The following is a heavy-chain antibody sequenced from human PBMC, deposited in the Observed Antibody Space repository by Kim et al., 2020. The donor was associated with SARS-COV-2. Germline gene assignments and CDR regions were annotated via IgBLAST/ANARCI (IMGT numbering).Heavy chain of an antibody. V-gene: IGHV3-13*01. Sequence: SVKGRFTISRENAKNSLYLQMNSLRAGDTAVYFCARAAWVGANRCWYFDLWGRGTLVTVSS. J-gene: IGHJ2*01. CDR3: ARAAWVGANRCWYFDL. D-gene: IGHD1-26*01.